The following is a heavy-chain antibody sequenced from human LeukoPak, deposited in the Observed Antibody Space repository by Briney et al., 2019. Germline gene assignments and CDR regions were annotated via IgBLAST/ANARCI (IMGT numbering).Heavy chain of an antibody. CDR2: ISGNGGRT. V-gene: IGHV3-23*01. Sequence: PGGSLRLSCGASGFTFNHYAMSWVRQAPGKGLEWVAAISGNGGRTYYRDSVKGRFTISRDNPKNTLYLLMNSLSAEDKALYYCATDQTSSGYFDYWGQGTLVTVSS. CDR1: GFTFNHYA. J-gene: IGHJ4*02. D-gene: IGHD3-10*01. CDR3: ATDQTSSGYFDY.